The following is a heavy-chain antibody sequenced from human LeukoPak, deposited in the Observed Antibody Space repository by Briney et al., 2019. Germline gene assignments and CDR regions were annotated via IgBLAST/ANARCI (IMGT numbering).Heavy chain of an antibody. CDR2: IYRSGST. Sequence: SETLSLTCTVSGGSINSGAYSWSWIRQPPGKGLEWIGYIYRSGSTYYNPSLKSRVTISVDRSKNQFSLRLSSVTAADAAMYYCARFYGDYQNYFDYWGQGTLVTVSS. J-gene: IGHJ4*02. V-gene: IGHV4-30-2*01. CDR1: GGSINSGAYS. CDR3: ARFYGDYQNYFDY. D-gene: IGHD4-17*01.